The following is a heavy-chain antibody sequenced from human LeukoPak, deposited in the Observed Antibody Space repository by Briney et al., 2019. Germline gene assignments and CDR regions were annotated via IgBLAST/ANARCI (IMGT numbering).Heavy chain of an antibody. J-gene: IGHJ4*02. CDR1: GFTFNRYG. Sequence: GGSLRLSCAASGFTFNRYGMHWVRQAPGKGLEWVAVISFDGKVSYYADSVKGRFTISRDNPKNTLYLQMNSLRDDDTAVYYCARVFLERLTSGYFDNWGQGTLVTVSP. D-gene: IGHD3-3*01. CDR2: ISFDGKVS. V-gene: IGHV3-30*03. CDR3: ARVFLERLTSGYFDN.